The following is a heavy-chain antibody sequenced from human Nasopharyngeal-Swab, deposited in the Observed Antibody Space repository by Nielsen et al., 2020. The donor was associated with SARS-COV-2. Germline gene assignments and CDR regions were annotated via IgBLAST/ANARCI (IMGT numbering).Heavy chain of an antibody. D-gene: IGHD5-12*01. J-gene: IGHJ6*02. CDR2: ISGGDDST. CDR1: GFIFKNYA. V-gene: IGHV3-23*01. Sequence: GESLKISCAASGFIFKNYAMNWVRQAPGRGLEWVSAISGGDDSTKYADSVKGRFTISRDNSKNTLSLQMNSLGAEDTAIYYCAKDRDSGDDSGEYYHYYGMDVWGQGTSVTVSS. CDR3: AKDRDSGDDSGEYYHYYGMDV.